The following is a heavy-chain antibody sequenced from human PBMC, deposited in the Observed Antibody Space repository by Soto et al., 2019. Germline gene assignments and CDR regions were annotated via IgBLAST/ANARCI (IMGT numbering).Heavy chain of an antibody. CDR2: VWYDGSSK. CDR1: GFTFSNFG. D-gene: IGHD4-4*01. Sequence: GGSLRLSCEASGFTFSNFGMNWVRQAPGKGLEWVARVWYDGSSKYYVDSVKGRFTISRDNSKETVYLQMNSLRAEDTGVYYCARGIDSNYDGMGVWGQGTTVTVSS. CDR3: ARGIDSNYDGMGV. J-gene: IGHJ6*02. V-gene: IGHV3-33*01.